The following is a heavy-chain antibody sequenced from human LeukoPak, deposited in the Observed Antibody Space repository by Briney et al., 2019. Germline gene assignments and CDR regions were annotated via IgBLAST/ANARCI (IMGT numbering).Heavy chain of an antibody. CDR2: INNDGSST. J-gene: IGHJ4*02. CDR1: GFIFSDHW. V-gene: IGHV3-74*01. CDR3: VRERNNFWSGHHSIFDS. D-gene: IGHD3-3*01. Sequence: PGGSLRLSCAASGFIFSDHWMHWVRQAPGKGLVRLSRINNDGSSTIYADSVKGRFTFSRDNAENTLSLEMSSLRVEDTAVYYCVRERNNFWSGHHSIFDSWGQGTLVTVSS.